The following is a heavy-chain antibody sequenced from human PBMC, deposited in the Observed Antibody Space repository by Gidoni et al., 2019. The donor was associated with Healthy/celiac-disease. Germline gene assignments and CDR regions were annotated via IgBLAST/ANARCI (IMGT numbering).Heavy chain of an antibody. CDR1: GGSISSSSYY. CDR3: ARQRGGVGHKSYYYYMDV. Sequence: QLQLQESGPGLVKPSETLSLTCTVSGGSISSSSYYWGWIRQPPGKGLEWSGSIYYSGSTYYNPSLKSRVTISVDTSKNQFSLKLSSVTAADTAVYYCARQRGGVGHKSYYYYMDVWGKGTTVTVSS. CDR2: IYYSGST. V-gene: IGHV4-39*01. J-gene: IGHJ6*03. D-gene: IGHD3-16*01.